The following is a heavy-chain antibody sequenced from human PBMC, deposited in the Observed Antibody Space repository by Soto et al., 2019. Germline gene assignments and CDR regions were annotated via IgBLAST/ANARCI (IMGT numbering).Heavy chain of an antibody. D-gene: IGHD6-13*01. Sequence: QVQLQQWGAGLLKPSETLSLTCAVYGGSFSGYYWSWIRQPPGKGLEWIGEINHSGSTNYNPSLKSRVTISVDTSKNQFSLKLSSVTAADTAVYYCAREVVAAAGRWFDPWGQGTLVTVSS. CDR1: GGSFSGYY. CDR3: AREVVAAAGRWFDP. J-gene: IGHJ5*02. CDR2: INHSGST. V-gene: IGHV4-34*01.